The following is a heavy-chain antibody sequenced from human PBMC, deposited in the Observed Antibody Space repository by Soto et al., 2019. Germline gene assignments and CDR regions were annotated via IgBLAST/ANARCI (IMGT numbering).Heavy chain of an antibody. Sequence: SETLSLTCTVSGGSVSSGSYYWSWIRQPPGKGLEWIGYIYYSGSTNYNPSLKSRVTISVDTSKNQFSLKLSSVTAADTAVYYCARGRYSSGWFWGQGTLVTVSS. D-gene: IGHD6-19*01. CDR1: GGSVSSGSYY. CDR3: ARGRYSSGWF. CDR2: IYYSGST. V-gene: IGHV4-61*01. J-gene: IGHJ4*02.